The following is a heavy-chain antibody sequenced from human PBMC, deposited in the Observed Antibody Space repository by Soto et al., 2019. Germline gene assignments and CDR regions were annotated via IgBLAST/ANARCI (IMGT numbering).Heavy chain of an antibody. J-gene: IGHJ4*02. CDR1: GGSISSSSYY. CDR3: ARLIPAAPILFDY. CDR2: IYYSGST. D-gene: IGHD2-2*01. V-gene: IGHV4-39*01. Sequence: SETLSLTCTVSGGSISSSSYYWGWIRQPPGKGLEWIGSIYYSGSTYYNPSLKSRVTISVDTSKNQFSLKLSSVTAADTAVYYCARLIPAAPILFDYWGQGTLVTVSS.